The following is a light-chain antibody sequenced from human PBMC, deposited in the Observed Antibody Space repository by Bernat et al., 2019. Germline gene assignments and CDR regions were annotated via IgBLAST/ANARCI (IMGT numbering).Light chain of an antibody. CDR2: RVS. V-gene: IGKV2-30*02. Sequence: DVVLTQSPLSLPVTHGQPASISCRSSRSLIHSDGYTPLNWSQQRPGQSPRCLIYRVSDRDSGVPDRFSGSGSGTDFTLKISRVEAEDLGIYYCMQGSRWPHSFGQVTKLEIK. CDR3: MQGSRWPHS. CDR1: RSLIHSDGYTP. J-gene: IGKJ2*01.